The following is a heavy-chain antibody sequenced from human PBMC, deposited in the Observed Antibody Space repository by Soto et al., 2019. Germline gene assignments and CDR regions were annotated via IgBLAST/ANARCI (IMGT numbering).Heavy chain of an antibody. CDR2: ISGSGGST. CDR3: AKDPRGYTYGYLDY. D-gene: IGHD5-18*01. CDR1: GFTCSSNA. Sequence: SLRLSCGSAGFTCSSNAMSWVRQAPGKGLEWVSVISGSGGSTYYADSVKGRFTISRDNSKNTLYLQMNSLRAEDTAVYYCAKDPRGYTYGYLDYWGQGTLVTVSS. J-gene: IGHJ4*02. V-gene: IGHV3-23*01.